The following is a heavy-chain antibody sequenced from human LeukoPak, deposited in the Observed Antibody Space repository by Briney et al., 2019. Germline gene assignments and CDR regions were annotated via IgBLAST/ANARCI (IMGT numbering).Heavy chain of an antibody. Sequence: PGGSLRLSCAASGFTFSSYGMHWVRQAPGKGLEWVAFIRYDGSNKYYADSVKGRFTISRDNSKNTLHLQMNSLRAEDTAVYYCAKDVSGPGGYFDYWGQGTLVTVSS. J-gene: IGHJ4*02. V-gene: IGHV3-30*02. CDR3: AKDVSGPGGYFDY. CDR2: IRYDGSNK. CDR1: GFTFSSYG. D-gene: IGHD3-16*01.